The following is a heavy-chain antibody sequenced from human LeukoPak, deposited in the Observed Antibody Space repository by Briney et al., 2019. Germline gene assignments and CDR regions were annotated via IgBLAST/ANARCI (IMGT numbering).Heavy chain of an antibody. Sequence: GVSLRLSCAASGFTFSSYAMSWVRQAPGEGLEWVSTVSGSNSNTHYADSVKGRFTISRDNSKNTLYLQMNSLRAEDTAVYYCVRESPVAAVGRSWFDPWGQGTLVTVSS. V-gene: IGHV3-23*01. CDR2: VSGSNSNT. D-gene: IGHD6-13*01. J-gene: IGHJ5*02. CDR1: GFTFSSYA. CDR3: VRESPVAAVGRSWFDP.